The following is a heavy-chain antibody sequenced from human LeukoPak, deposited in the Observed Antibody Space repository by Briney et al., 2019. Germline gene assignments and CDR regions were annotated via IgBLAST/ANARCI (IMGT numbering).Heavy chain of an antibody. CDR1: GGSISSSSYY. CDR3: AREDVDTTGSVWFDP. V-gene: IGHV4-39*02. CDR2: IYYSGST. D-gene: IGHD1-1*01. Sequence: ASETLSLTCTVSGGSISSSSYYWGWIRQPPGKGLEWIGSIYYSGSTYYNPSLKSRVTISVDTSKNQFSLKLSSVTAADTAVYYCAREDVDTTGSVWFDPWGQGTLVTVSS. J-gene: IGHJ5*02.